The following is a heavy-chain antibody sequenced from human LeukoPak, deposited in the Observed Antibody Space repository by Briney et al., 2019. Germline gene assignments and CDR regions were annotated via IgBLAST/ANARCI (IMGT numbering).Heavy chain of an antibody. CDR3: ASGTTFDY. CDR2: ISYGGSNK. Sequence: GRSLRLSCAASGFTFSSYGMHWVRQAPGKGLEWVAVISYGGSNKYYADSVKGRFTISRDNSKNTLYLQMNSLRAEDTAVYYCASGTTFDYWGQGTLVTVSS. D-gene: IGHD1-7*01. CDR1: GFTFSSYG. J-gene: IGHJ4*02. V-gene: IGHV3-30*03.